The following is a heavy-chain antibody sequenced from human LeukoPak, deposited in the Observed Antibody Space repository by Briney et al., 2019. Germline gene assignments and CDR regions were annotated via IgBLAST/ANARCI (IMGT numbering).Heavy chain of an antibody. J-gene: IGHJ4*02. D-gene: IGHD6-13*01. CDR1: GGSISSYY. CDR2: IYYSGST. Sequence: SETLSLTCTVSGGSISSYYWSWIRQPPGKGLEWIGYIYYSGSTNYNPSLKSRVTMSVDTSKNQFSLKLSSVTAADTAVYYCARVAAAARIDYWGQGTLVTVSS. V-gene: IGHV4-59*12. CDR3: ARVAAAARIDY.